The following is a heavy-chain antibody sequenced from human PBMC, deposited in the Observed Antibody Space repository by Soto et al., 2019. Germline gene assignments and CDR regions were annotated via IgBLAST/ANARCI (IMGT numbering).Heavy chain of an antibody. Sequence: GGSLRLSCAASGFTFSYYPLHWVRRAPGKGLEWVSSISGIRDYIRYADSVKGRFTISRDNAKTSLYLQMNSLTAEDTAVYYCAREGVHNYTEYYFDYWGQGTLVTDSS. D-gene: IGHD3-10*01. J-gene: IGHJ4*02. CDR3: AREGVHNYTEYYFDY. CDR1: GFTFSYYP. CDR2: ISGIRDYI. V-gene: IGHV3-21*06.